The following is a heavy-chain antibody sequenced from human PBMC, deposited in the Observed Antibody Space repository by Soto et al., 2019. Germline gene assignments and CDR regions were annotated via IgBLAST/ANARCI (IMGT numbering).Heavy chain of an antibody. CDR3: ARDSGRGIAVAGIWFDP. D-gene: IGHD6-19*01. Sequence: QVQLVQSGAEVKKPGASVKVSCKASGYTFTSYGISWVRQAPGQGLEWMGWISAYNGNTNYAQKLQGRVTMTTDTSTSTGYMELRSLRSDDTAVYYCARDSGRGIAVAGIWFDPWGQGTLVTVSS. J-gene: IGHJ5*02. CDR1: GYTFTSYG. V-gene: IGHV1-18*01. CDR2: ISAYNGNT.